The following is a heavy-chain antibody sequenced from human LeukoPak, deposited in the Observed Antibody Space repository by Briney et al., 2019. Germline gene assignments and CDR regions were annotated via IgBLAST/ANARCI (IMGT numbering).Heavy chain of an antibody. CDR1: GGSFSGYY. Sequence: SETLSLTCAVYGGSFSGYYWSWIRQPPGKGLEWIGEINHSGSTNYNPSLKSRVTISVDTSKNQFSLKLSSVTAADTAVYYCASRGWEPLRVYYYFDYWGQGTLVTVSS. V-gene: IGHV4-34*01. CDR3: ASRGWEPLRVYYYFDY. D-gene: IGHD4-23*01. J-gene: IGHJ4*02. CDR2: INHSGST.